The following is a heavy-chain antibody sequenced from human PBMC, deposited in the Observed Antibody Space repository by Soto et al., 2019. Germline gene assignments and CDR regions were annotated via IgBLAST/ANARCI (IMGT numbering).Heavy chain of an antibody. J-gene: IGHJ5*01. V-gene: IGHV4-30-4*01. Sequence: QVQLVESGPGLVKPSQTLSLTCSVSGESISSVDYFWAWIRQPPGQALEYIGYIYKSATTYYNPSFESRVAISLDTSKSQFSLNVTSVTAADTAVYFCARGRYCLTGRCFPNWFDSWGQGTLVTVSS. CDR3: ARGRYCLTGRCFPNWFDS. CDR2: IYKSATT. CDR1: GESISSVDYF. D-gene: IGHD2-15*01.